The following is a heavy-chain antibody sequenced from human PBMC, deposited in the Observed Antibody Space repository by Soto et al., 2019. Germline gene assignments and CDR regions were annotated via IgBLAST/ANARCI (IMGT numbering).Heavy chain of an antibody. CDR3: ARPYLSAGSAGRFAY. Sequence: QVQLQESGPGLVKPSETLSLTCTVSGGSMTSYYWNWFRQAPEKGLEWIGNIYYSGHTNYNPSLNSRVTISRETSRSKFSLKLTSVTAADTAVYYCARPYLSAGSAGRFAYWGLGTLVTVAS. D-gene: IGHD6-25*01. V-gene: IGHV4-59*01. CDR2: IYYSGHT. CDR1: GGSMTSYY. J-gene: IGHJ4*02.